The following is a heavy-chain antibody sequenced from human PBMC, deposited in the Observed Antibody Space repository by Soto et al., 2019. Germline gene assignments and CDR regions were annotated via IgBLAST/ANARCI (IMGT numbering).Heavy chain of an antibody. CDR3: AAGRGTSGSYFYDYYYYYGMDV. CDR2: IVVGSGNT. Sequence: SVKVSCKASGFTFTSSAVQWVRQARGQRLEWIGWIVVGSGNTNYAQKFQERVTITRDMSTSTAYMELSSLRSEDTAVYYCAAGRGTSGSYFYDYYYYYGMDVWGQGTTVTVSS. D-gene: IGHD1-26*01. J-gene: IGHJ6*02. V-gene: IGHV1-58*01. CDR1: GFTFTSSA.